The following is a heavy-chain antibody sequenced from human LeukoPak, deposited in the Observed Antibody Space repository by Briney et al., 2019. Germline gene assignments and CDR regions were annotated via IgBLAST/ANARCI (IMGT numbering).Heavy chain of an antibody. CDR2: IYYRGST. D-gene: IGHD6-13*01. CDR3: VRGKAAAGAIWFDP. J-gene: IGHJ5*02. Sequence: SETLSLTCTVSGGSINTYYWSWIRQPPGKGLEWIGNIYYRGSTSYKPSLKSRITISVDTSKNQFSLNLSSVTAADTAVYYCVRGKAAAGAIWFDPWGQGTLVTVSS. V-gene: IGHV4-59*01. CDR1: GGSINTYY.